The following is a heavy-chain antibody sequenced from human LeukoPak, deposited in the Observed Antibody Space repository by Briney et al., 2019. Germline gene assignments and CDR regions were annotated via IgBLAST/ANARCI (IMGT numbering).Heavy chain of an antibody. CDR3: ARARSKWFGELSVPWFFDY. CDR1: GGSFSGYY. Sequence: SEILSLTCAVYGGSFSGYYRTWIRQPPGKGLEWIGEINHRGNTNYNPSLKSRVSISVDTSKNQFSLKLSSVTAADTAVYSCARARSKWFGELSVPWFFDYWGQGGLVSVSS. V-gene: IGHV4-34*01. J-gene: IGHJ4*02. CDR2: INHRGNT. D-gene: IGHD3-10*01.